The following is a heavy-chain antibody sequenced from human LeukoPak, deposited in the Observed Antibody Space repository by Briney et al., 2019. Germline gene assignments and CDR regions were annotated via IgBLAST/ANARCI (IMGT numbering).Heavy chain of an antibody. CDR2: ISAGGGST. CDR3: ARDLGYDY. J-gene: IGHJ4*02. CDR1: GFTFDDYA. D-gene: IGHD3-16*01. Sequence: GGSLRLSCAASGFTFDDYAMHWVRQAPGKGLEWVSGISAGGGSTYYADSVKGRFTISRDNSKNTLYLQMNSLRAEDTAVYYCARDLGYDYWGQGTLVTVSS. V-gene: IGHV3-23*01.